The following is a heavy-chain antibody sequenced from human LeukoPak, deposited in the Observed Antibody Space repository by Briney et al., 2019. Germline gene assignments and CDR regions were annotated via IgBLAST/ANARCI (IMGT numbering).Heavy chain of an antibody. D-gene: IGHD1-26*01. V-gene: IGHV3-23*01. J-gene: IGHJ4*02. Sequence: GGSLRLSCAASGFTFSSYAMSWVRQAPGKGLEWVSAISGSGGSTYYADSVKGRFTISRDNSKNTLYLQMNSLRAEDTAVYYCAKGSDSAARWWELLNYWGQGTLVTVSS. CDR3: AKGSDSAARWWELLNY. CDR1: GFTFSSYA. CDR2: ISGSGGST.